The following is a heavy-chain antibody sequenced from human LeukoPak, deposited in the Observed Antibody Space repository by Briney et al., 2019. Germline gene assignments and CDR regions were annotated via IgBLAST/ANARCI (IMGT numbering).Heavy chain of an antibody. D-gene: IGHD5-12*01. CDR3: AKDRQYSGYDCSTDY. J-gene: IGHJ4*02. V-gene: IGHV3-23*01. Sequence: ETLSLTCAVYGGSFSGYYWSWVRQAPGKGLEWVSAISGSGGSTYNADSMKGRFTISRDNSKNTLYLQMNSLRAEDTAVYYCAKDRQYSGYDCSTDYWGQGTLVTVSS. CDR2: ISGSGGST. CDR1: GGSFSGYY.